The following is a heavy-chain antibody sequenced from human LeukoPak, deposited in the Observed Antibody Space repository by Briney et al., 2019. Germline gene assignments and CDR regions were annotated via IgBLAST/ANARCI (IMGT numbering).Heavy chain of an antibody. Sequence: SVKVSCKASGGTFSSYAISWVRQAPGQGLEWMGWIIPIFGTANYAQKFQGRVTITADESTSTAYMELSSLRSEDTAVYYCARGGYYYGSGSYPRFDPWGQGTLVTVSS. CDR3: ARGGYYYGSGSYPRFDP. D-gene: IGHD3-10*01. V-gene: IGHV1-69*13. J-gene: IGHJ5*02. CDR2: IIPIFGTA. CDR1: GGTFSSYA.